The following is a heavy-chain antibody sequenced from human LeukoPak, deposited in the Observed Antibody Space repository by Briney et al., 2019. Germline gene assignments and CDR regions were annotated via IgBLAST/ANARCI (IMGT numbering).Heavy chain of an antibody. CDR1: GFTVSSNY. D-gene: IGHD4-17*01. Sequence: PGGSLRLSCAASGFTVSSNYMTWVRQAPGKGLEWVSVLYSAGNTFYADSVKGRFSISRDNSKNTLFLQMNSLGADDTAVYYCARVAYGIKGPAYDIWGRGTKVTVSS. J-gene: IGHJ3*02. V-gene: IGHV3-53*01. CDR3: ARVAYGIKGPAYDI. CDR2: LYSAGNT.